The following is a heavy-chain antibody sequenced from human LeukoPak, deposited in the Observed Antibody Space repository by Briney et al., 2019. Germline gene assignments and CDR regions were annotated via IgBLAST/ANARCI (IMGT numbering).Heavy chain of an antibody. J-gene: IGHJ4*02. CDR1: GFIFSDYW. V-gene: IGHV3-74*03. CDR3: ERDVYGFGDS. CDR2: VNSDGSAP. Sequence: GGSLRLSCAASGFIFSDYWMHWVRHTPEKGLMWVSKVNSDGSAPQYAESVKGRFTISRDNAKNTLYLQMNSLRAEDTAVYYCERDVYGFGDSWGQGALVTVSS. D-gene: IGHD2-8*01.